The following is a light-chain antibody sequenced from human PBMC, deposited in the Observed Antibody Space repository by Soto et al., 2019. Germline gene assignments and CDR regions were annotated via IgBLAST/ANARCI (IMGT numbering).Light chain of an antibody. CDR3: QQYYSSPLT. CDR2: WTS. V-gene: IGKV4-1*01. J-gene: IGKJ4*01. CDR1: QSLVFLSNNKNS. Sequence: DIVMTQSPDSLSVSLGERATINCKSSQSLVFLSNNKNSLAWYQQKPGQPPKLLLYWTSTRESGVPDRFSGSGSGTDFTLTIRSLQAEDVAVYYCQQYYSSPLTFGGGTTGDIK.